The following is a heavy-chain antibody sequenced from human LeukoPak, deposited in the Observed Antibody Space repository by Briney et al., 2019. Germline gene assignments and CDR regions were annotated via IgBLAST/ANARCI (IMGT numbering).Heavy chain of an antibody. J-gene: IGHJ4*02. CDR2: ISSSGSTI. CDR1: GFTFSSYE. V-gene: IGHV3-48*03. D-gene: IGHD3-22*01. CDR3: ATLRRDSSGYYPPIDY. Sequence: PGGSLRLSCAASGFTFSSYEMNWVRQAPGKGQEWVSYISSSGSTIYYADSVKGRFAISRDNAKNSLYLQMNSLRAEDTAVYYCATLRRDSSGYYPPIDYWGQGTLVTVSS.